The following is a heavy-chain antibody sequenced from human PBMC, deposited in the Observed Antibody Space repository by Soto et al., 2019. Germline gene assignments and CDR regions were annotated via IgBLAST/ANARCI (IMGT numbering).Heavy chain of an antibody. J-gene: IGHJ4*02. Sequence: ETLSAACTVSGGSINSYFWSWIRQSPGKGLEWIGHIYYSGSTSYSPSLKSRVSISVDTSKNQFSLEVHSVTAADTAVYYCARAGTNMVQFDYWGQGTLVTVSS. V-gene: IGHV4-59*01. CDR1: GGSINSYF. D-gene: IGHD3-10*01. CDR3: ARAGTNMVQFDY. CDR2: IYYSGST.